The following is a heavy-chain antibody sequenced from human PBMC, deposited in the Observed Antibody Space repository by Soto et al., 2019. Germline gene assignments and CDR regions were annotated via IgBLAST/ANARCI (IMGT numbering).Heavy chain of an antibody. V-gene: IGHV4-39*07. CDR3: ARSVFP. Sequence: LEILSLTCTVSGGSISTSSFYWGWVRQPPGKGLEWIGTISYSGSTYYNPSLKSRVTISVDTSKNQFSLKLTSVTAADTAVYYCARSVFPWGQGTLVTVSS. J-gene: IGHJ5*02. CDR1: GGSISTSSFY. CDR2: ISYSGST.